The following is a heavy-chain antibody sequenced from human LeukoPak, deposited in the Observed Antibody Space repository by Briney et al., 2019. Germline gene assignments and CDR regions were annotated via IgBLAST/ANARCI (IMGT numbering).Heavy chain of an antibody. CDR3: ARARGYSYGPGV. CDR1: GFTFSSYA. V-gene: IGHV3-23*01. J-gene: IGHJ4*02. CDR2: ISGSGGST. D-gene: IGHD5-18*01. Sequence: GGSLRLSCAASGFTFSSYAMSWVRQAPGKGLEWVSAISGSGGSTYYADSVKGRFTISRDNSKNTLYLQMNSLRAEDTAVYYCARARGYSYGPGVWGQGTLVTVSS.